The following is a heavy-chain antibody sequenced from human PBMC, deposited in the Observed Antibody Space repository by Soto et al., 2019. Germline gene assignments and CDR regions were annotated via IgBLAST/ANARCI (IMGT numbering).Heavy chain of an antibody. CDR2: IYYSGST. Sequence: SETLSLTCTVSGGSISSSSYYWGWIRQPPGKGLEWIGSIYYSGSTYYNPSLKSRVTISVDTSKNQFSLKLSSVTAADTAVYYCAPIAAAGRWFDPWGQGTLVTVSS. V-gene: IGHV4-39*01. D-gene: IGHD6-13*01. CDR1: GGSISSSSYY. J-gene: IGHJ5*02. CDR3: APIAAAGRWFDP.